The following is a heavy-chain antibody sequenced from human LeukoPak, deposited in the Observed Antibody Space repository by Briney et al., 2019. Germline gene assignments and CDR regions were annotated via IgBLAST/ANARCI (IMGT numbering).Heavy chain of an antibody. CDR2: INHSGST. D-gene: IGHD4-23*01. Sequence: SETLSLTCAVYGGSFSGYYWSWIRQPPGKGLEWIGEINHSGSTNYNPSLKSRVTISVDTSKNQFSLKLSSVTAADTAVYYCARVGVPDDHGGKKFDYWGQGTLVTVSS. CDR1: GGSFSGYY. V-gene: IGHV4-34*01. J-gene: IGHJ4*02. CDR3: ARVGVPDDHGGKKFDY.